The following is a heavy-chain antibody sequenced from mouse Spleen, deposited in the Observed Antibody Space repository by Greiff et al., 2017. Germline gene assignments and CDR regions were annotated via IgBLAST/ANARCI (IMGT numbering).Heavy chain of an antibody. D-gene: IGHD2-4*01. CDR1: GFTFSDYY. CDR2: INYDGSST. Sequence: EVQLVESEGGLVQPGSSMKLSCTASGFTFSDYYMAWVRQVPEKGLEWVANINYDGSSTYYLDSLKSRFIISRDNAKNILYLQMSSLKSEDTATYYCAREGYYDYDGFAYWGQGTLVTVSA. V-gene: IGHV5-16*01. J-gene: IGHJ3*01. CDR3: AREGYYDYDGFAY.